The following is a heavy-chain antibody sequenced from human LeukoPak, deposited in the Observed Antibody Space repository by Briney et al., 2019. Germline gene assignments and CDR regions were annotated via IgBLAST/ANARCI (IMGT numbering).Heavy chain of an antibody. CDR1: GFTFIHYS. CDR3: ASEFRSEGF. J-gene: IGHJ4*02. CDR2: IDRHSSSK. V-gene: IGHV3-21*06. Sequence: GGSLRPSCAASGFTFIHYSMNWVRQAPGKGLEWVSSIDRHSSSKNYADSVKGRFVISRDNAKNLLYLEMNSLRAEDTAVYYCASEFRSEGFWGQGTLVTVSS.